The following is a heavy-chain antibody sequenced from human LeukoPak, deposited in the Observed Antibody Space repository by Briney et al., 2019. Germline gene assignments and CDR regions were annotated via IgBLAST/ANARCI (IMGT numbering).Heavy chain of an antibody. CDR2: ISWNSGSI. D-gene: IGHD3-22*01. CDR3: VKDIDYYDSDGYYRGFYDS. Sequence: PGRSLRLSCTASGFTFDDYAMYWVRQAPGKGLEWVSGISWNSGSIAYADSVKGRFTISRDNSKNTLYLQMNSLRAADTAVYFCVKDIDYYDSDGYYRGFYDSWGQGTLVTVSS. CDR1: GFTFDDYA. J-gene: IGHJ4*02. V-gene: IGHV3-9*01.